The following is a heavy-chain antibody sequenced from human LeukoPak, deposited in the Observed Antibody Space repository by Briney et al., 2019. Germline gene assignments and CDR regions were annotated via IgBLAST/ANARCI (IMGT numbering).Heavy chain of an antibody. J-gene: IGHJ4*02. V-gene: IGHV1-69*05. Sequence: ASVKVSXKVSGGTFRSYAISWVRQAPGQGLEWMGGIIPIFGTANYAQKFQGRVTITTDESTSTAYMELSSLRSEDTAVYYCARVCRDGYLMDYWGQGTLVTVSS. D-gene: IGHD5-24*01. CDR3: ARVCRDGYLMDY. CDR2: IIPIFGTA. CDR1: GGTFRSYA.